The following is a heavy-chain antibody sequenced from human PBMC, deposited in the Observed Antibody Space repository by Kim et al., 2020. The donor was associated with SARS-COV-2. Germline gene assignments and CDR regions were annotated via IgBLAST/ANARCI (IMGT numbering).Heavy chain of an antibody. V-gene: IGHV4-59*08. D-gene: IGHD6-13*01. J-gene: IGHJ6*02. CDR3: ASTLEIAAAGTGMDV. CDR2: IYYSGST. CDR1: GGSISSYY. Sequence: SETLSLTCTVSGGSISSYYWSWIRQPPGKGLEWIGYIYYSGSTNYNPSLKSRVTISVDTSMNQFSLKLSSVTAADTAVYYCASTLEIAAAGTGMDVWGQGTTVTVSS.